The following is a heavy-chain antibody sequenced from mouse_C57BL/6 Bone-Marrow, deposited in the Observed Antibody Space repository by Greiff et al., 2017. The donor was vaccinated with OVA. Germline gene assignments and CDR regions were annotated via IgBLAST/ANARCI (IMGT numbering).Heavy chain of an antibody. V-gene: IGHV1-15*01. J-gene: IGHJ1*03. CDR2: IDPETGGT. D-gene: IGHD1-1*01. CDR1: GYTFTDYE. Sequence: QVQLQQSGAELVRPGASVTLSCKASGYTFTDYEMHWVKQTPVHGLEWIGAIDPETGGTAYNQKFKGKAILTADKSSSTAYMELRSLTSEDSAVYYCTRSLYYYGSSYYWYFDVWGKGTTVTVSS. CDR3: TRSLYYYGSSYYWYFDV.